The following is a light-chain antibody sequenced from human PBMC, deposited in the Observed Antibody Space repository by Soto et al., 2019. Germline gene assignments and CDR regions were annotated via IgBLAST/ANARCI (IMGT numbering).Light chain of an antibody. CDR2: GTS. CDR3: QQYATSPPWT. CDR1: HFISTNY. V-gene: IGKV3-20*01. J-gene: IGKJ1*01. Sequence: EFVLTQSPVTLSLSPGERATLSCRASHFISTNYFAWYQQRAGQAPRLLIYGTSTRATGIPDRFSGSGSGTDFTLTISRLEPEDFAVYFCQQYATSPPWTFGDGTKVES.